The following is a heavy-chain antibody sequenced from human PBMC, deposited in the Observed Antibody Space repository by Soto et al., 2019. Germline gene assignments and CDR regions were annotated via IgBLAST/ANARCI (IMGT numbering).Heavy chain of an antibody. V-gene: IGHV1-69*06. J-gene: IGHJ4*02. CDR2: VNPIFGTT. CDR3: ARGGIVATIDY. CDR1: GGTFSTSA. Sequence: QVQLVQSGAEVKKPGSSVKVSCKASGGTFSTSANSWVRQAPGQGLEWMGAVNPIFGTTNFAQKFQGRVTITADKSTTTAYMELSSLTSKDTAVYYCARGGIVATIDYWGQGTLVTVSS. D-gene: IGHD5-12*01.